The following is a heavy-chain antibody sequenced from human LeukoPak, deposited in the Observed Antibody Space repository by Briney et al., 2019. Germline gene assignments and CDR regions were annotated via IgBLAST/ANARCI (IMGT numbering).Heavy chain of an antibody. CDR1: GFTFSSYA. CDR3: AKGAPGGALDI. V-gene: IGHV3-30-3*01. CDR2: ISYDGSNK. D-gene: IGHD3-16*01. J-gene: IGHJ3*02. Sequence: GGSLRLSCAASGFTFSSYAMHWVRQAPGKGLEWVAVISYDGSNKYYADSVKGRFTISRDNSKNTLYLQMNSLRAEDTAVYYCAKGAPGGALDIWGQGTMVTVSS.